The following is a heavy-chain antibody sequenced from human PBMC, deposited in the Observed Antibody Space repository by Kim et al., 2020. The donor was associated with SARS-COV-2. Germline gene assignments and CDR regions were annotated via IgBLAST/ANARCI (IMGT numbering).Heavy chain of an antibody. CDR1: GFTFNSYA. Sequence: GGSLRLSCEGSGFTFNSYAMAWVRQAPGGGLEWVSTLTNSGTDTHFADFVKGRFTVSRDNFKNILYLQMTSLRVDDTAMYYCAKVAAYRYIWYY. CDR3: AKVAAYRYIWYY. V-gene: IGHV3-23*05. D-gene: IGHD1-1*01. J-gene: IGHJ6*03. CDR2: LTNSGTDT.